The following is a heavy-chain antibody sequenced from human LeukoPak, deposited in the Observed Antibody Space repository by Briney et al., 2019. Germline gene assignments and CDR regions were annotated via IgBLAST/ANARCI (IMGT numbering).Heavy chain of an antibody. CDR2: IYYSGST. D-gene: IGHD5-18*01. CDR1: GGSISSYY. J-gene: IGHJ4*02. CDR3: ARGGYNYGYLYYFDY. V-gene: IGHV4-59*01. Sequence: SETLSLTCTVSGGSISSYYWSWIRQPPGKGLEWIGYIYYSGSTNYNPSLKSRVTISVDTSKNQFSLKLSSVTAADTAVYYCARGGYNYGYLYYFDYWGQGTLVTVSS.